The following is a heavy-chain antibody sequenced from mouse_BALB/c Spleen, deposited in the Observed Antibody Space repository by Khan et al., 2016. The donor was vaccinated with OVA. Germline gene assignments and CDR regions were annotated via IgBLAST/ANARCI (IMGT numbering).Heavy chain of an antibody. CDR3: TRPAYDGYYDY. D-gene: IGHD2-3*01. CDR2: ISTYSGNT. V-gene: IGHV1S137*01. Sequence: QVQLQQSGPSLVRPGVSVKISFKGSGYTFPYYAMHWVKQSHAKSLEWIGLISTYSGNTNYKQKFKGKATMTVDKSSSTAYMELTRLTSEDSAIYYCTRPAYDGYYDYWGQGTTLTVSS. CDR1: GYTFPYYA. J-gene: IGHJ2*01.